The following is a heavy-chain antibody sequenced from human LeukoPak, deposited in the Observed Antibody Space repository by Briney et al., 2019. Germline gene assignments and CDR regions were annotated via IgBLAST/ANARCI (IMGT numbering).Heavy chain of an antibody. J-gene: IGHJ6*02. Sequence: ASVTVSCKASGYTFTIYGISWVRQAPGQGLEWMGWISAYNGNTNYAQKLQGRVTMTTDTSTSTAYMELRSLRSDDTAVYYCARVGVGPHYYYGMDVWGQGTTVTVSS. CDR3: ARVGVGPHYYYGMDV. CDR2: ISAYNGNT. V-gene: IGHV1-18*01. CDR1: GYTFTIYG.